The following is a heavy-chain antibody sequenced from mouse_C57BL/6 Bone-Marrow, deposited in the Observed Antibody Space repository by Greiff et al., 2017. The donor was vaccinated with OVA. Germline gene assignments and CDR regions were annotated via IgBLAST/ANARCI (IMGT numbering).Heavy chain of an antibody. D-gene: IGHD1-1*01. J-gene: IGHJ2*01. CDR2: INPNNGGT. CDR1: GYTFTDYN. Sequence: VQLKQSGPELVKPGASVKMSCKASGYTFTDYNMHWVKQSHGKSLEWIGYINPNNGGTSYNQKFKGKATLTVNKSSSTAYMELRSLTSEDSAVYYCARGGHHYYGSSFDYWGQGTTLTVSS. CDR3: ARGGHHYYGSSFDY. V-gene: IGHV1-22*01.